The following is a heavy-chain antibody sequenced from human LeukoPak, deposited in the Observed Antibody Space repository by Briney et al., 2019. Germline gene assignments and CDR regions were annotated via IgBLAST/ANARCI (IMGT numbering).Heavy chain of an antibody. V-gene: IGHV4-59*01. Sequence: PSETLSLTCTVSGGSISSYYWSWIRQPPGKGLEWIGYIYYSGSTNYNPSLKSRVTISVDTSKNQFSLKLSSVTAADTAVYYCARVGGSNYYYYGMDVWGQGTTVTVSS. J-gene: IGHJ6*02. D-gene: IGHD3-10*01. CDR2: IYYSGST. CDR3: ARVGGSNYYYYGMDV. CDR1: GGSISSYY.